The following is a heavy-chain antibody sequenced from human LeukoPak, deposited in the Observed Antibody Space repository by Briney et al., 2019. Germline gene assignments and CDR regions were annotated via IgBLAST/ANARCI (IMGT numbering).Heavy chain of an antibody. CDR1: GFTFSSYE. CDR2: ISSSGSSI. J-gene: IGHJ6*03. V-gene: IGHV3-48*03. Sequence: GGSLRLSCAASGFTFSSYEMNWVRQSPGKGLEWVSYISSSGSSIYYADSVKGRFTISRDNAKNSLYLQMNSLRAEDTAAYYCARQSSGYRNYYYMDVWGKGTTVTISS. D-gene: IGHD3-22*01. CDR3: ARQSSGYRNYYYMDV.